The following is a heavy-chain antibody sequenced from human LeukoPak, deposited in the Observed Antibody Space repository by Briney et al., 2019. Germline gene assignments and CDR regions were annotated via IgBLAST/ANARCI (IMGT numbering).Heavy chain of an antibody. CDR3: ARDNSAEYGSGSSVLDY. CDR1: GFTVSSNY. V-gene: IGHV3-66*01. CDR2: IYSCGSP. J-gene: IGHJ4*02. D-gene: IGHD3-10*01. Sequence: GGSLRLSCAASGFTVSSNYMSCLRQAPGKGLEWVPVIYSCGSPYYADSVKGRFTISRDNSKNTLYLQMNSLRAEDAAVYYCARDNSAEYGSGSSVLDYWGQGTLVTVSS.